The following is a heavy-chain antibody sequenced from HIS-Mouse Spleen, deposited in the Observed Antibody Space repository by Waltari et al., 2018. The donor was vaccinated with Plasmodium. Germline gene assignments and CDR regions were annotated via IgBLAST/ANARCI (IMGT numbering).Heavy chain of an antibody. Sequence: EVQLVESGGGLVQPGGSLSLSCAASGFTLRRYWMSWVRQAPEKGLEWVANIKQDGSEKYYVDSGKGRFTISRDNAKNSLYLQMNSLRAEDTAVYYCASSWYWYFDLWGRGTLVTVSS. D-gene: IGHD6-13*01. V-gene: IGHV3-7*01. CDR1: GFTLRRYW. CDR3: ASSWYWYFDL. J-gene: IGHJ2*01. CDR2: IKQDGSEK.